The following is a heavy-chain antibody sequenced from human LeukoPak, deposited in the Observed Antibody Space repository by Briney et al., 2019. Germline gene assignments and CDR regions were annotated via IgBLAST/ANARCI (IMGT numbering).Heavy chain of an antibody. CDR2: MNPNSGNT. Sequence: GAXXKXSCKASGYTFTSYDINWVRQATGQRLEWMGGMNPNSGNTGYAQKFQGRITMTRNTSISTAYMELSSLRSEDTAVYYCARRMRFCSGGSCYSFGYWGQGTLVTVSS. D-gene: IGHD2-15*01. CDR1: GYTFTSYD. J-gene: IGHJ4*02. V-gene: IGHV1-8*01. CDR3: ARRMRFCSGGSCYSFGY.